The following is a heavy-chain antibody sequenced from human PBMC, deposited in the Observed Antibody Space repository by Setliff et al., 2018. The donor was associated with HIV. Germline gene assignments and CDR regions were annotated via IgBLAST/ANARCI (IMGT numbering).Heavy chain of an antibody. J-gene: IGHJ4*02. Sequence: SETLSLSCAASGFTFSSYSMIWVRQPPGKGLEWIGAIYYHGSTYYNPSLKSRVTISIDTSKNQFSLQLTSVTAADTAVYYCVNPSGAMGDFDSWGQGTLVTVSS. V-gene: IGHV4-59*04. D-gene: IGHD3-16*01. CDR1: GFTFSSYS. CDR3: VNPSGAMGDFDS. CDR2: IYYHGST.